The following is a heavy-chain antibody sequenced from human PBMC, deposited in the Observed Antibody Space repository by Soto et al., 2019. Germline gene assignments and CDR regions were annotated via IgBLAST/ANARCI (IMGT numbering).Heavy chain of an antibody. CDR2: IGTTSTYI. CDR3: SRDFYLSGFGH. Sequence: EVQLVESGGGLVEPGGSLRLSCAAPGFTFSRHSLNWVRQAPGKGLEWVSSIGTTSTYIYYADSVKGRFTIYRENDKNSLYLQMHSLMAEDASVYYCSRDFYLSGFGHWGQGTLGTASS. J-gene: IGHJ4*02. D-gene: IGHD6-19*01. V-gene: IGHV3-21*01. CDR1: GFTFSRHS.